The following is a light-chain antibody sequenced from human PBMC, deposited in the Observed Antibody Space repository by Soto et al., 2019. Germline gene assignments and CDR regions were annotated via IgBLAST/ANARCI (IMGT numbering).Light chain of an antibody. J-gene: IGKJ1*01. CDR2: GAS. Sequence: EIVLTQSPGTLSLSPGERAALSCRASQSVSSSYLAWYQQKPGQAPRHLIDGASSRATGIPGRFKGSGSGTDLTLTISRREPEDFAVYYCQQYGSSPWTFGQGTKVEIK. CDR3: QQYGSSPWT. V-gene: IGKV3-20*01. CDR1: QSVSSSY.